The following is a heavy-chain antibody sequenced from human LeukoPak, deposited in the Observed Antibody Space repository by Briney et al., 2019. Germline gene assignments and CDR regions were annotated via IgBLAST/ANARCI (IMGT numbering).Heavy chain of an antibody. V-gene: IGHV3-23*01. CDR3: AKWGDYDVLTGYYVPDY. CDR1: GFTFNNYA. Sequence: GGSLRLSCAAPGFTFNNYAMSWVRQAPGKGLEWVSAILGSGGSTYYADSVKGRFTVSRDNSKSTLYLQMNSLRAEDTALYYCAKWGDYDVLTGYYVPDYWGQGTLVTVSS. CDR2: ILGSGGST. D-gene: IGHD3-9*01. J-gene: IGHJ4*02.